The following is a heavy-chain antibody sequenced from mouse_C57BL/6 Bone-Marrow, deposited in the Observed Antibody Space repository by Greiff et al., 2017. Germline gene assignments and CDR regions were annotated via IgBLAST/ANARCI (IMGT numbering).Heavy chain of an antibody. CDR1: GYTFTSYW. J-gene: IGHJ1*03. CDR2: IDPSDSYT. Sequence: VKLQQPGAELVMPGASVKLSCKASGYTFTSYWMHWVKQRPGQGLEWIGEIDPSDSYTNYNQKFKGKSTLTVDKSSRTAYMQLSSLTSEDSAVYYCAREGYGSSPYGYFDVWGTGTTVTVSS. CDR3: AREGYGSSPYGYFDV. D-gene: IGHD1-1*01. V-gene: IGHV1-69*01.